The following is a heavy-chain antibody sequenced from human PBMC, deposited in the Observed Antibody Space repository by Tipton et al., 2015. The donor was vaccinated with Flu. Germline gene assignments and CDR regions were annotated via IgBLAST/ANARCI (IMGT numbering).Heavy chain of an antibody. Sequence: SLRLSCAASGFSFSFYEMNWVRQAPGKGLECVSSLSSSGSTIYYADSVKGRFTISRDSAENSLYLQMDSLRAEDTAVYYCVRGCGGTNCYSAFEIWGQGTMVTVSS. CDR2: LSSSGSTI. CDR3: VRGCGGTNCYSAFEI. CDR1: GFSFSFYE. V-gene: IGHV3-48*03. J-gene: IGHJ3*02. D-gene: IGHD2-2*02.